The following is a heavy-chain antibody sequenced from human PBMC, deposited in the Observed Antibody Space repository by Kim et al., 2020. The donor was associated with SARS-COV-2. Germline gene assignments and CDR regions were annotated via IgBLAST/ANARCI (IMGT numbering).Heavy chain of an antibody. CDR3: AKTRRITIFGVVIKKISREGDHYYYYGRDV. CDR2: ISSSGSTI. D-gene: IGHD3-3*01. CDR1: GFTFSSYD. J-gene: IGHJ6*02. Sequence: GGSLRLSCAASGFTFSSYDMNWVRQAPGKGLEWVSYISSSGSTIYYADSVKGRFTISRDNAKNSLYLQMNSLRAEDTAVYYCAKTRRITIFGVVIKKISREGDHYYYYGRDVWGQGTTVTVSS. V-gene: IGHV3-48*03.